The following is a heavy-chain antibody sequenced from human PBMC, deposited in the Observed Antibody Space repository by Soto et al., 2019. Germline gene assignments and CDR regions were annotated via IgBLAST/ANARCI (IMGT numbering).Heavy chain of an antibody. CDR3: ARDPRAYGDYEYYFDC. CDR1: GFTFSSYA. D-gene: IGHD4-17*01. CDR2: ISDDGSNK. Sequence: QVQLVESGGGVVQPGRSLRLSCAASGFTFSSYAMHWVRQAPGKGLEWVAVISDDGSNKYYADSVKGRFTISRDNSKNALYVQMNSARAEDTAVYYCARDPRAYGDYEYYFDCWGQGTLVSVSS. J-gene: IGHJ4*02. V-gene: IGHV3-30-3*01.